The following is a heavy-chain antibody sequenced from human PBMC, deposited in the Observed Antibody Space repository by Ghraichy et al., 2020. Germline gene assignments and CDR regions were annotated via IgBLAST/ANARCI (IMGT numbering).Heavy chain of an antibody. J-gene: IGHJ6*01. D-gene: IGHD6-13*01. V-gene: IGHV1-8*01. Sequence: ASVKVSCKASGYTFTSYDINWVRQATGQGLEWMGWMNPNSGNTGYAQKFQGRVTMTTNTSISTAYMDLSSLRSEDTAVYYCASAGTGYYYYGMDVWRQGTTLTVSS. CDR3: ASAGTGYYYYGMDV. CDR1: GYTFTSYD. CDR2: MNPNSGNT.